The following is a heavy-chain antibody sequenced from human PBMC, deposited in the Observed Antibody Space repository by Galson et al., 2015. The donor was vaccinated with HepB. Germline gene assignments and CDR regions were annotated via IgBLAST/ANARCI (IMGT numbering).Heavy chain of an antibody. CDR2: IYWNDDN. CDR3: AHRLLEPGIFDY. Sequence: QTLTLICTFSGFSLSTSGVGVGWIRQPPGKALEWLAVIYWNDDNRYRPSLESRLTITKDSLKNQVVLTMTNMDPVDTATYCCAHRLLEPGIFDYWGQGTLVTVSS. J-gene: IGHJ4*02. V-gene: IGHV2-5*01. D-gene: IGHD1-14*01. CDR1: GFSLSTSGVG.